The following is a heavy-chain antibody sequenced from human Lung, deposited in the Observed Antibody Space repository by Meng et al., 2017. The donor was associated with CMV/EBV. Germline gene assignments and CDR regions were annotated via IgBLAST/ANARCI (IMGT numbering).Heavy chain of an antibody. Sequence: SGPTLVKPTQTLTLTCTFSGFSLSTSRMRVSWIRQPPGKALEWLARIDWDDDKFYSTSLKTRLTISKDTSKNQVVLTMTNMDPVDTATYYCARMGYGYNYIDYWGHRTLVTISS. V-gene: IGHV2-70D*14. CDR2: IDWDDDK. CDR3: ARMGYGYNYIDY. J-gene: IGHJ4*01. CDR1: GFSLSTSRMR. D-gene: IGHD5-24*01.